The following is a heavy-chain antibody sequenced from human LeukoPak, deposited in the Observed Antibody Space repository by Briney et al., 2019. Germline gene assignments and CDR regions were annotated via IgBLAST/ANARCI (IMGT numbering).Heavy chain of an antibody. CDR3: AKWGDYDILTGYYDSDY. CDR2: IGGRHSAT. D-gene: IGHD3-9*01. V-gene: IGHV3-23*01. J-gene: IGHJ4*02. CDR1: GFIFSNYA. Sequence: GGSLRLSCAASGFIFSNYAMSWVRQAPGKGLEWVSAIGGRHSATYYADSVKGRFTVSRDDPKNTLYLQMNTLRAEDTAVYYCAKWGDYDILTGYYDSDYWGQGTLVTVSS.